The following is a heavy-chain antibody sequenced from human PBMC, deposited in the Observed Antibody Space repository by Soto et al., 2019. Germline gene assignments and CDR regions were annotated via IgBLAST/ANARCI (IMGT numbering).Heavy chain of an antibody. V-gene: IGHV3-30-3*01. CDR3: ARENSSGWYGYYYYGMDV. D-gene: IGHD6-19*01. J-gene: IGHJ6*02. Sequence: QVQLVESGGGVVQPGRSLRLSCAASGFTFSSYAMHWVRQAPGKGLEWVAVISYDGSNKYYADSVKGRFTISRDNSKNTLYRQMNSLRAEDTAVYYCARENSSGWYGYYYYGMDVWGQGTTVTVSS. CDR1: GFTFSSYA. CDR2: ISYDGSNK.